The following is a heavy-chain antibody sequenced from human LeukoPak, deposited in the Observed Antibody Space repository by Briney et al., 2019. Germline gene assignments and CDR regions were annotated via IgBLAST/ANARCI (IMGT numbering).Heavy chain of an antibody. CDR2: IIPIFGTA. D-gene: IGHD3-22*01. J-gene: IGHJ3*02. Sequence: SVKVSCKASGGTFSSYAISWVRQAPGQGLEWMGGIIPIFGTANYAQKFQGRVTITADESTSTAYMELSSLRSEDTAVYYCAKDRITMIVGRHAFDIWGQGTMVTVSS. V-gene: IGHV1-69*13. CDR3: AKDRITMIVGRHAFDI. CDR1: GGTFSSYA.